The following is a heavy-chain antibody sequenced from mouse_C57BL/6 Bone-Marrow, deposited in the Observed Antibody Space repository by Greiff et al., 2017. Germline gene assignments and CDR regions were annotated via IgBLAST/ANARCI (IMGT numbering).Heavy chain of an antibody. CDR2: IYPRSGNT. J-gene: IGHJ4*01. CDR1: GYTFTSYG. V-gene: IGHV1-81*01. Sequence: QVQLQQSGAELARPGASVKLSCKASGYTFTSYGISWVKQRTGKGLEWIGEIYPRSGNTSYNEKFKGKATLTADKSSSTAYMELRSLTSEDSAVYFCARSGRGENYAMDYWGQGTSVTVSS. CDR3: ARSGRGENYAMDY.